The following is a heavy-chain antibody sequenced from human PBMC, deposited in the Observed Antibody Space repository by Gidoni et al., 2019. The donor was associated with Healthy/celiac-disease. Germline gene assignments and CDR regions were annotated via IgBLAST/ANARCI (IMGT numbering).Heavy chain of an antibody. CDR3: AAPGGGEGVPAAMGYYYYGMDV. CDR2: ISPIFGTA. J-gene: IGHJ6*02. Sequence: QVQLVQSGAEVKKPGSSVKVSCKASGGTFSSYAISWARQAPGQGLEWMGGISPIFGTANYAQKFQGRVTITAGESTSTAYMELSSLRSEDTAVYYCAAPGGGEGVPAAMGYYYYGMDVWGQGTTVTVSS. CDR1: GGTFSSYA. D-gene: IGHD2-2*01. V-gene: IGHV1-69*01.